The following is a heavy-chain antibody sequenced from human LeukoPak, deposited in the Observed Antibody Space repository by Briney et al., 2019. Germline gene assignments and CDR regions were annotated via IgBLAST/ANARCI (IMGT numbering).Heavy chain of an antibody. J-gene: IGHJ4*02. Sequence: QSGGSLRLSCAASGFTFSNCAMSWVRQAPGKGLEWVSGISGSGGGTYYADSVKGRFTISRDNSKNTLFLQMNSLRVEDTAVYYCAKSFGSYSWAVFDYWGQGTLVTVSS. V-gene: IGHV3-23*01. CDR2: ISGSGGGT. CDR1: GFTFSNCA. CDR3: AKSFGSYSWAVFDY. D-gene: IGHD1-26*01.